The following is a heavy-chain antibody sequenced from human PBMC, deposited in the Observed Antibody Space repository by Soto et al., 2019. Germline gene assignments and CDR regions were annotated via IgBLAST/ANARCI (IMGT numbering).Heavy chain of an antibody. CDR3: ARDRRGTSFSLMDV. V-gene: IGHV4-59*01. CDR2: IYYSGST. D-gene: IGHD1-7*01. Sequence: SETLSLTCTVSGGSISSYYWSWIRQPPGKGLEWIGYIYYSGSTNYNPSLKSRVTISVDTSKNQFSLKLSSVTAADTAVYYCARDRRGTSFSLMDVWGQGTTVTVYS. J-gene: IGHJ6*02. CDR1: GGSISSYY.